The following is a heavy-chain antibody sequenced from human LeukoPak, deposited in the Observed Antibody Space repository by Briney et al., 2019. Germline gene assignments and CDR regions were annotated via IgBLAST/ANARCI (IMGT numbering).Heavy chain of an antibody. V-gene: IGHV3-23*01. CDR1: GFTFSSYA. Sequence: GGSLRLSCAASGFTFSSYAMSWVRQAPGKGLEWVSAISGSGGSTYYADSVKGRFTISRDNSKNTLYLQMNSLRAEDTAVYYCAKDRSAGIAAAGPIDYWGQGTLVTVSS. J-gene: IGHJ4*02. CDR3: AKDRSAGIAAAGPIDY. CDR2: ISGSGGST. D-gene: IGHD6-13*01.